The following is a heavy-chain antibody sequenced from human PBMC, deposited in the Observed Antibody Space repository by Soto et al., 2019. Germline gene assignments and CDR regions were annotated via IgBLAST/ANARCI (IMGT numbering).Heavy chain of an antibody. V-gene: IGHV4-34*01. Sequence: QVQLQQWGAGLLKPSETLSLNCAVTGGSLSGYYWSWIRQPPGKGLEWIGEVKDGGHTNYSPSLRGRVTTSSHTSHNQFSLRLHSVTAADTGVYYCARGQEGVVAPPWDQGSLVTVSS. CDR1: GGSLSGYY. J-gene: IGHJ5*02. CDR3: ARGQEGVVAPP. D-gene: IGHD5-12*01. CDR2: VKDGGHT.